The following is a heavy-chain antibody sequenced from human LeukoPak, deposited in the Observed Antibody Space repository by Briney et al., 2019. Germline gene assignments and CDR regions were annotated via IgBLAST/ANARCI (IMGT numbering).Heavy chain of an antibody. V-gene: IGHV3-7*01. CDR1: GFTFSDSW. J-gene: IGHJ6*02. CDR2: MNQDGSAK. D-gene: IGHD3-16*01. Sequence: GGSLRLSCAASGFTFSDSWMSWVRQAPGKGLEWVAKMNQDGSAKDYVDSVKGRFTISRDNARNSLYLQMSSLRAEDTAVYYCATYTHWVAGDVWGQGTTVTVSS. CDR3: ATYTHWVAGDV.